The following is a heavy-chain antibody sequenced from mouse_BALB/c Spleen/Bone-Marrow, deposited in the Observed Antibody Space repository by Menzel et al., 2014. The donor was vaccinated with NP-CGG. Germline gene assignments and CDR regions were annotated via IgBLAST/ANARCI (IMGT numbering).Heavy chain of an antibody. CDR2: INPGDGSA. CDR1: GYTFTSYD. CDR3: ARGRGRRGDYFDY. V-gene: IGHV1S56*01. J-gene: IGHJ2*01. Sequence: VQLQQSGPELVKPGTLVKMSCKASGYTFTSYDINWVKQRPGQGPELIGWINPGDGSAKYNEKFRGKATLTADKSSSTAYMQLSSPTSEDSAVYYCARGRGRRGDYFDYWGQGTTLTVSS. D-gene: IGHD2-12*01.